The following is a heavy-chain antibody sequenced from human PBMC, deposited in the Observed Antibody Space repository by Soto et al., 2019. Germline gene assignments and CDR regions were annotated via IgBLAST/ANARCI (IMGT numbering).Heavy chain of an antibody. CDR2: IYWDDDK. D-gene: IGHD6-19*01. Sequence: QITLKESGPTLVKPTQTLTLTCTFSGFSLSSTRVAVGWIRQPPGKALEWLALIYWDDDKRYSPFLKSRLTITQDTSKNQLVLTMTNMDPVDTATYYCAHSVVAGLGYYFDYWGQGTLVTVSS. CDR3: AHSVVAGLGYYFDY. J-gene: IGHJ4*02. CDR1: GFSLSSTRVA. V-gene: IGHV2-5*02.